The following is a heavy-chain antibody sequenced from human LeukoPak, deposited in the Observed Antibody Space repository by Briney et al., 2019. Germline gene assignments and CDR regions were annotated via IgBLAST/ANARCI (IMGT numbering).Heavy chain of an antibody. Sequence: SETLSLNCTVSGGSISDNYWSWIRQPPGKGLEWIGYAYYSGHTNYNSSLKSRVTMSLDTSKSQFYLRLSSVTAADTAVYFCARHPFATPFDYWGPGTLVTVSS. V-gene: IGHV4-59*08. D-gene: IGHD2-15*01. CDR3: ARHPFATPFDY. J-gene: IGHJ4*02. CDR2: AYYSGHT. CDR1: GGSISDNY.